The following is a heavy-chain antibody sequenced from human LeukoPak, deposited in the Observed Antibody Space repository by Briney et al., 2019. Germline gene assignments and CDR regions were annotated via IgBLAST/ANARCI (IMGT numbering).Heavy chain of an antibody. CDR3: ATGDSSSPLYYFDY. V-gene: IGHV1-69*13. D-gene: IGHD6-6*01. Sequence: GASVKVSCKASGGTFSSYAISWVRQAPGQGLEWMGGIIPIFGTANYAQKFQGRVTITADESTSTAYMELSSLRSEDTAVYYCATGDSSSPLYYFDYWGQGTLVTVSS. CDR2: IIPIFGTA. J-gene: IGHJ4*02. CDR1: GGTFSSYA.